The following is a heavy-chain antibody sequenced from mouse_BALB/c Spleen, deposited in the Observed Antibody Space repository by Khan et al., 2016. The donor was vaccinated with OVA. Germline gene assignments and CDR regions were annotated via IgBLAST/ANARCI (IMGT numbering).Heavy chain of an antibody. V-gene: IGHV5-17*02. CDR3: ARSMITTWYFDV. CDR2: ISFGSATI. J-gene: IGHJ1*01. CDR1: GFTFSSFG. Sequence: EVQLVESGGGLVQPGGSRKLSCAASGFTFSSFGMHWVRQAPEKGLEWVAYISFGSATIYYADTLKGRFTISRDNPKNILLLQMTSLSSEDTAMYFCARSMITTWYFDVWGAGTTVTVSS. D-gene: IGHD2-4*01.